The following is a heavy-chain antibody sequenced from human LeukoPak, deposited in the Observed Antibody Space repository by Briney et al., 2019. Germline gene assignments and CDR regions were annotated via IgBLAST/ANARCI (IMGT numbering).Heavy chain of an antibody. J-gene: IGHJ4*02. V-gene: IGHV3-73*01. Sequence: QAGGSLRLSCAASGFTFSGSAIHWVRQASGKGLEWVGRIRNKANNYATAYDASVKGRFSISRDDSKNTAYLQMNSLKTEDTAVYYCTSAIAADDFDCWGQGTLVTVSS. D-gene: IGHD6-13*01. CDR3: TSAIAADDFDC. CDR1: GFTFSGSA. CDR2: IRNKANNYAT.